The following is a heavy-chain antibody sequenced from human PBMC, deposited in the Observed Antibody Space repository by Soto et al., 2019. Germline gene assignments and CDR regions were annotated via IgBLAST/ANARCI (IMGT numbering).Heavy chain of an antibody. D-gene: IGHD2-2*01. CDR2: ISAYNGNT. Sequence: QVQLVQSGAEVKKPGASVKVSCKASGYTFASYSISWVRQAPGQGLEWMGWISAYNGNTNYAQKLQGRVTMTTDTFTRTAYMEVRSLRSDDTAVYYCAREGTCSSTSCPTYFSFGMDVWGQGTTVTVSS. CDR1: GYTFASYS. J-gene: IGHJ6*02. CDR3: AREGTCSSTSCPTYFSFGMDV. V-gene: IGHV1-18*01.